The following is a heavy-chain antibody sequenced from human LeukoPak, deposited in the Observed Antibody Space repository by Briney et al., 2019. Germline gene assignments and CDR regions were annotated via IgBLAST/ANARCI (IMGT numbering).Heavy chain of an antibody. J-gene: IGHJ4*02. CDR2: IYYSGNT. CDR1: GGSVSSGNHY. Sequence: SETLSLTCTASGGSVSSGNHYWTWIRQPPGKGLEWIGYIYYSGNTNHNPSLKTRVSISLAPSKNQFSLKLSSVTAADTAFYYCVREDLTLAVAIGLWGQGTLVTVSS. CDR3: VREDLTLAVAIGL. V-gene: IGHV4-61*01. D-gene: IGHD3-9*01.